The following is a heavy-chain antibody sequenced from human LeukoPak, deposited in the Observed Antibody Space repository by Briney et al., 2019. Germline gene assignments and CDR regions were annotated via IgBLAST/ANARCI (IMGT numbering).Heavy chain of an antibody. CDR1: GYTFTGYY. J-gene: IGHJ4*02. CDR2: INPNSGGT. Sequence: ASVKVSCKASGYTFTGYYMHWVRQAPGQGLEWMGWINPNSGGTNYAQQFQGRVTMTRDTSISTAYMELSRLRSDDTAVYYCARGPYYYGSGSYYLGPNFDYCGQGTLVTVSS. D-gene: IGHD3-10*01. CDR3: ARGPYYYGSGSYYLGPNFDY. V-gene: IGHV1-2*02.